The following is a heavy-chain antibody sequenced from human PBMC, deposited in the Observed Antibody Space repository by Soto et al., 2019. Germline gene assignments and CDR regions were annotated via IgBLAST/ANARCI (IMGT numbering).Heavy chain of an antibody. J-gene: IGHJ3*02. CDR2: INPSGGST. Sequence: GASVKVSCKASGYTLTSYYMHWVRQAPGQGLEWMGIINPSGGSTSYAQKFQGRVTMTRDTSTSTVYMELSSLRSEDTAVYYCARAGGIRFLEWPITGGAFDIWGQGTMVTVS. CDR3: ARAGGIRFLEWPITGGAFDI. V-gene: IGHV1-46*01. CDR1: GYTLTSYY. D-gene: IGHD3-3*01.